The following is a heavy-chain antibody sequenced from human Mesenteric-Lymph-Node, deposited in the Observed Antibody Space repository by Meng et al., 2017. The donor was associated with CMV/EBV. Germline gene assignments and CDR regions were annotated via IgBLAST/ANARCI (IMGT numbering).Heavy chain of an antibody. Sequence: GGSLRLSCAASGFSFRTYRMNWIRQAPGKGLEWLSHISTSGSSIYYAESVKGRFTISRDNAQNSLYLHLNSLRAEDTAVYYCARTIATSALVDSWGQGTLVTVSS. CDR2: ISTSGSSI. J-gene: IGHJ4*02. V-gene: IGHV3-48*04. CDR3: ARTIATSALVDS. D-gene: IGHD5-24*01. CDR1: GFSFRTYR.